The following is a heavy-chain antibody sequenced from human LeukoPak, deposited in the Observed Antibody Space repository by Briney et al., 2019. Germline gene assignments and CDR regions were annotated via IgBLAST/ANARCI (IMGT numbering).Heavy chain of an antibody. Sequence: SETLSLTCTVSGGSISSYYWSWIRQPPGKGLEWIAYISDIGSINYNPSLKSRVTISVDTSKNQFSLKLSSVTAADTAVYYCARFPQYSSSWSRHAFDIWGQGTMVTVSS. D-gene: IGHD6-13*01. CDR1: GGSISSYY. J-gene: IGHJ3*02. CDR2: ISDIGSI. V-gene: IGHV4-59*08. CDR3: ARFPQYSSSWSRHAFDI.